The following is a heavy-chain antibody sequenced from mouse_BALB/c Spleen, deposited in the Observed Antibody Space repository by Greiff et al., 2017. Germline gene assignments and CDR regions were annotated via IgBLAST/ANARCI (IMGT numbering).Heavy chain of an antibody. CDR2: IWAGGST. CDR3: AREGNYVYYAMDY. CDR1: GFSLTSYG. V-gene: IGHV2-9*02. D-gene: IGHD2-1*01. J-gene: IGHJ4*01. Sequence: VKLQESGPGLVAPSQSLSITCTVSGFSLTSYGVHWVRQPPGKGLEWLGVIWAGGSTNYNSALMSRLSISKDNSKSQVFLKMNSLQTDDTAMYYCAREGNYVYYAMDYWGQGTSVTVSS.